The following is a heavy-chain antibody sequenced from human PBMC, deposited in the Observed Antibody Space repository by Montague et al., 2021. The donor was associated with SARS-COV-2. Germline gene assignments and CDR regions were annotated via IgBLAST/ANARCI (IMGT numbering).Heavy chain of an antibody. D-gene: IGHD3-9*01. CDR1: GGSISCGTYY. V-gene: IGHV4-39*01. J-gene: IGHJ3*01. CDR3: ASPQPYYDLLSANPFDV. Sequence: SETLSLTCTVSGGSISCGTYYWSWIRQPAGKGLEWIGSIYYSGKSDYXPSLKSRVTIFVDTSKNQFSLQLSSVTAADTAVYYCASPQPYYDLLSANPFDVWGQGTMVTVSS. CDR2: IYYSGKS.